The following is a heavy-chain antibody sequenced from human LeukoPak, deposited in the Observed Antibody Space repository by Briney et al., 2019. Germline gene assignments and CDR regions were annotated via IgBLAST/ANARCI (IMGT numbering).Heavy chain of an antibody. CDR2: INPSGGST. J-gene: IGHJ3*02. D-gene: IGHD1-26*01. Sequence: ASVKVSCKASGYTFTSYYMHWVRQAPGQGLEWMGIINPSGGSTSYAQKFQGRVTITADESTSTAYMELSSLRSEDTAVYYCARGYPHDAFDIWGQGTMVTVSS. V-gene: IGHV1-46*01. CDR1: GYTFTSYY. CDR3: ARGYPHDAFDI.